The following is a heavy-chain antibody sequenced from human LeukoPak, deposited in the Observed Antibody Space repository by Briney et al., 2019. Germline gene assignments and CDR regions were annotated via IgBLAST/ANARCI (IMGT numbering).Heavy chain of an antibody. D-gene: IGHD3-3*01. CDR1: GFTFSSYS. J-gene: IGHJ4*02. V-gene: IGHV3-21*01. Sequence: GGSLRLSCAASGFTFSSYSMNWVRQAPGKGLEWVSSISSSSSYIYYGDSVKGRFTISRDNAKNSLYLQMNSLRAEDTAVYYCASWEWFLSHYWGQGTLVTVSS. CDR2: ISSSSSYI. CDR3: ASWEWFLSHY.